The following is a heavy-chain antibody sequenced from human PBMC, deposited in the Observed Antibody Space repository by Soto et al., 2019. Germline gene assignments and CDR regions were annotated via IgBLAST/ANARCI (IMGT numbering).Heavy chain of an antibody. CDR2: IYHGGTT. CDR3: ARVHVMVVAGSTFDY. Sequence: SETLSLTCTVSGGSISSGSYWGWIRQPPGEGPEWIASIYHGGTTFYNPSLKSRISISVDTSKNQFSLRLTSVTAADTATYYCARVHVMVVAGSTFDYWGPGTLVTVSS. CDR1: GGSISSGSY. D-gene: IGHD6-19*01. V-gene: IGHV4-38-2*02. J-gene: IGHJ4*03.